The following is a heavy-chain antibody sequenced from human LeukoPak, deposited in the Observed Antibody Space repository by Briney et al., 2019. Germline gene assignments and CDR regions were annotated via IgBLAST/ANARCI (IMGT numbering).Heavy chain of an antibody. D-gene: IGHD3-10*01. V-gene: IGHV3-7*01. Sequence: GGSLRLSCAASGFTFSSYWMSWVRQAPGRGLEWVANIKLDGSEKHYVDSVKGRFTISRDNAKNSLYLQMNGLRAEDTAVYYCARGGGFQHWGQGTLVTVSS. CDR1: GFTFSSYW. CDR2: IKLDGSEK. J-gene: IGHJ1*01. CDR3: ARGGGFQH.